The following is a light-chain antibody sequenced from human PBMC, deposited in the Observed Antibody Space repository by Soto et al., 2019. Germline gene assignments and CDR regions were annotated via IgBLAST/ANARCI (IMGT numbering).Light chain of an antibody. V-gene: IGKV1-5*01. CDR1: QSISSW. Sequence: DIQMTQSPSTLSASVGDRVTITCRASQSISSWLAWFQQKPGKAPKLLIYDASSLESGVPSRFSGSGSGTEFTLTISSLRPDDFATYYCQQYKSYRTFGQGTKVEIK. CDR3: QQYKSYRT. CDR2: DAS. J-gene: IGKJ1*01.